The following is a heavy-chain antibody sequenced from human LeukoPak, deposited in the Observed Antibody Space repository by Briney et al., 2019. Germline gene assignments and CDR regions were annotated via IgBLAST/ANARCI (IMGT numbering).Heavy chain of an antibody. CDR2: MHKSGGT. V-gene: IGHV4-4*07. D-gene: IGHD1-1*01. J-gene: IGHJ4*01. CDR1: GGSLRNYY. CDR3: AGRGLSTGRTFDY. Sequence: PSETLSLTCSVSGGSLRNYYWSWIRPPAREGLAWIAKMHKSGGTDLNPSLKSRGTISTHAPNNKSSIIINSVTAADTAIYYCAGRGLSTGRTFDYWGHGTQVTVSS.